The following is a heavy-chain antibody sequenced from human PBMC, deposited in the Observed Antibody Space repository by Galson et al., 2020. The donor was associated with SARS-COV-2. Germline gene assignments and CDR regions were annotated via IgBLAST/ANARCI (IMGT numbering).Heavy chain of an antibody. J-gene: IGHJ6*03. CDR1: GDSISGDYW. Sequence: TLSLTCGVSGDSISGDYWWTWVRQPPGKGLEWVGEVSHSGTTGYTPSLKRRVTMSVDKSKNQFSLNLTSVTAADTAIYYCARATAAYRHPYFYYYMDVWGKGTTVTVSS. CDR3: ARATAAYRHPYFYYYMDV. D-gene: IGHD2-2*01. V-gene: IGHV4-4*02. CDR2: VSHSGTT.